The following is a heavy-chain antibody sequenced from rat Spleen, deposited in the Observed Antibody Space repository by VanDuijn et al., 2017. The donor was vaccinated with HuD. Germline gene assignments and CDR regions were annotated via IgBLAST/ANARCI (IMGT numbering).Heavy chain of an antibody. CDR2: ITNTGGSI. V-gene: IGHV5-31*01. Sequence: VQLVESGGGLVQPGRSLKLSCAASGFTFSNYWMTWIRQAPGKGLEWVASITNTGGSIYYPDSVKGRFTVSRDNAKSTLYLQMDSLRSEDMATYYCVRQGYLRDWYFDFWGPGTMVTVSS. D-gene: IGHD2-7*01. CDR1: GFTFSNYW. CDR3: VRQGYLRDWYFDF. J-gene: IGHJ1*01.